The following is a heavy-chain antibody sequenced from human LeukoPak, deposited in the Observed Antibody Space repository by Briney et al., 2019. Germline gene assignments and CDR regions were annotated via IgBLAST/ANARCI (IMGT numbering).Heavy chain of an antibody. J-gene: IGHJ3*02. CDR3: ARVTTPRVAAPLDI. Sequence: PGGSLRLSCAASGFTFSSYSMNWVRQAPGKGLEWVSYISSSGSTIYYADSVKGRFTISRDNAKNSLYLQMNSLRAEDTAVYYCARVTTPRVAAPLDIWGQGTMVTVSS. V-gene: IGHV3-48*04. CDR2: ISSSGSTI. D-gene: IGHD6-13*01. CDR1: GFTFSSYS.